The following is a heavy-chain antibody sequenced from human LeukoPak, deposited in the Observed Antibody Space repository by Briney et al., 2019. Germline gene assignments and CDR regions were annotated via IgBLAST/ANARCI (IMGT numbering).Heavy chain of an antibody. J-gene: IGHJ6*03. CDR2: IHHSGRT. CDR3: ARQICTSSSCVNMDV. D-gene: IGHD2-2*01. Sequence: KPSETLSLTCTVSGVSINTDFWSWIRQPPGKGLEWIGYIHHSGRTSHNPSLRGRVTISLDTSENQFSLRLSSVTAADTAVYYCARQICTSSSCVNMDVWGKGTPVTVSS. CDR1: GVSINTDF. V-gene: IGHV4-59*08.